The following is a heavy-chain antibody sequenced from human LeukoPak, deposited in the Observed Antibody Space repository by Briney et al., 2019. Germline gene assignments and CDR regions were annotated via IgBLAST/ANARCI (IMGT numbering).Heavy chain of an antibody. J-gene: IGHJ4*02. D-gene: IGHD2-15*01. CDR2: IVPIFGTA. V-gene: IGHV1-69*13. CDR3: ARDAVAKAHFDY. CDR1: GGSLSYYA. Sequence: GASVKVSCKASGGSLSYYAISWVRQAPGRGLEWMGGIVPIFGTAAYARKFQGRVTITADESTGTVYMELSSLRSDDTAVYYCARDAVAKAHFDYWGQGTLVTVSS.